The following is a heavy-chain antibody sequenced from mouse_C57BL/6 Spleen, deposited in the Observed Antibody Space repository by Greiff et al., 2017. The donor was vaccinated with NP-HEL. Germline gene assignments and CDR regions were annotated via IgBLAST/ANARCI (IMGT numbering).Heavy chain of an antibody. J-gene: IGHJ1*03. V-gene: IGHV1-77*01. CDR3: ARSHLTFGDSYWYFDV. Sequence: QVQLKESVAELVKPGASVKISCKASGYTFKNTYIHWVKQRPEQGLEWIGSIDPRNGSTKYNAKFKGKATMTADKSSSTAYLQLSSLTSEDSAVYYCARSHLTFGDSYWYFDVWGTGTTVTVSS. D-gene: IGHD5-1*01. CDR1: GYTFKNTY. CDR2: IDPRNGST.